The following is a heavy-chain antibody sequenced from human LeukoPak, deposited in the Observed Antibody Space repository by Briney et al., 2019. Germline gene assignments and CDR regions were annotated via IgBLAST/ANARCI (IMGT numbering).Heavy chain of an antibody. Sequence: ASVKVSCKASGYAFTGYYMHWVRQAPGQGLEWMGWINPNSGDTHYPQTFQARVTMTRDTSISTAYMELSRLRFDDTAMYYCATRYGSGSPISYFDLWGRGTLVTVSS. D-gene: IGHD3-10*01. CDR3: ATRYGSGSPISYFDL. CDR2: INPNSGDT. V-gene: IGHV1-2*02. J-gene: IGHJ2*01. CDR1: GYAFTGYY.